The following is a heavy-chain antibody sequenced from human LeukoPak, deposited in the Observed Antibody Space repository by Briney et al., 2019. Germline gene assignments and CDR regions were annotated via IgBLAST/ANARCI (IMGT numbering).Heavy chain of an antibody. Sequence: SSETLSLTCAVYGGSFSGYYWSWIRQPPGKGLEWIGEINHSGSTNYNPSLKSRVTISVDTSKNQFSLKLSSVTAADTAVYYCARGRHYYDYVWGSYRPFDYWGQGTLVTVSS. CDR1: GGSFSGYY. V-gene: IGHV4-34*01. J-gene: IGHJ4*02. CDR2: INHSGST. D-gene: IGHD3-16*02. CDR3: ARGRHYYDYVWGSYRPFDY.